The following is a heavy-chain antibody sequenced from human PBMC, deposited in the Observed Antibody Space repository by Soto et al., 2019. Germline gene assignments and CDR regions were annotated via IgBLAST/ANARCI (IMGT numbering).Heavy chain of an antibody. CDR3: ARVDIEYSSSQGWAHFFDY. CDR1: GGSISGYY. Sequence: SETLSLTCTVSGGSISGYYWSWIRQSPEKGLEWIGYIYYSGSTTYNPSLRSRVNISVDTSKKQFSLRLSSVTDADTAVYYCARVDIEYSSSQGWAHFFDYCGQGTLVTVSS. V-gene: IGHV4-59*01. CDR2: IYYSGST. J-gene: IGHJ4*02. D-gene: IGHD6-6*01.